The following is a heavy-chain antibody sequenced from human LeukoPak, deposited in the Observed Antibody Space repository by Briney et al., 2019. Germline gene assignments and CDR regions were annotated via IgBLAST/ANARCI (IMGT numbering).Heavy chain of an antibody. J-gene: IGHJ4*02. CDR2: IIPIFGTA. Sequence: SVKVSCKASGGTFSSYAISWVRQAPGQGLEWMGGIIPIFGTANYAQKFQGRVTITADESTSTAYMELSSLRSEDTAVYYCARDGSNYYDSSGYSPFDYWGQGTLVTVSS. CDR1: GGTFSSYA. V-gene: IGHV1-69*13. D-gene: IGHD3-22*01. CDR3: ARDGSNYYDSSGYSPFDY.